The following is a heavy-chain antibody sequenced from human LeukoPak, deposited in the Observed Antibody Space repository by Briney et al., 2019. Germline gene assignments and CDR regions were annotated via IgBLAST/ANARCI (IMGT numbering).Heavy chain of an antibody. J-gene: IGHJ4*02. CDR3: ARGEDGTGDYRPTYFDS. D-gene: IGHD4-17*01. V-gene: IGHV4-34*01. Sequence: SETLSLTCAVYGGSFSGYYWSWIRQPPGKGLEWIGEINHSGSTNYNPSLKSRVTISVDTSKNQFSLKLSSVTAADTAVYYCARGEDGTGDYRPTYFDSWGQGTLVTVSS. CDR1: GGSFSGYY. CDR2: INHSGST.